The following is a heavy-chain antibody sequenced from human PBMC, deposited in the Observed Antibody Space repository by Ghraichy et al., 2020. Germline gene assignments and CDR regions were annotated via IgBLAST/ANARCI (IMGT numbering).Heavy chain of an antibody. D-gene: IGHD6-6*01. CDR2: ISAYNGNT. CDR3: ARCGGYSSSFCMFFDY. V-gene: IGHV1-18*01. J-gene: IGHJ4*02. CDR1: GYTFTSYG. Sequence: ASVKVSCKASGYTFTSYGISWVRQAPGQGLEWMGWISAYNGNTNYAQKLQDRVTMTTDTSTNTAYMELRSLRSDDTAVYYCARCGGYSSSFCMFFDYWGQGTLVTVSS.